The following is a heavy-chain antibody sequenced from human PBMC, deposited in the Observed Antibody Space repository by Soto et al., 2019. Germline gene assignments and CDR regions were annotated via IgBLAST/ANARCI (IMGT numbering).Heavy chain of an antibody. CDR1: GGSISSSNW. V-gene: IGHV4-4*02. CDR2: IYHSGST. Sequence: SETLSLTCAVSGGSISSSNWWSWVRQPPGKGLEWIGEIYHSGSTNYNPSLKSRVTISVDKSKNQFSLKLSSVTAADTAVYYCDRVPDGQVKEFDYYYYGMDVWGPGATGT. D-gene: IGHD3-10*01. J-gene: IGHJ6*02. CDR3: DRVPDGQVKEFDYYYYGMDV.